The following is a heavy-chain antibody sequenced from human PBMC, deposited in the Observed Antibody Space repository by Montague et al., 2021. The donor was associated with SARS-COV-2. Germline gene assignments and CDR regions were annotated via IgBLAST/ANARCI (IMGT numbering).Heavy chain of an antibody. CDR2: INYSGST. J-gene: IGHJ4*02. Sequence: SETLSLTCTVSGDSISNYYWSWIRRPPGKGLEWLGDINYSGSTNYNPSLKSRVTISVDTSKNQFSLRLSSVTAADTAVYYCARLPVILPGSAYFDFWGQGSLVIV. D-gene: IGHD3-9*01. CDR3: ARLPVILPGSAYFDF. CDR1: GDSISNYY. V-gene: IGHV4-59*12.